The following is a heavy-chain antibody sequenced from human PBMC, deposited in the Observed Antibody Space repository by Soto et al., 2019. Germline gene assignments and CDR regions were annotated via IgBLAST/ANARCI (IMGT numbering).Heavy chain of an antibody. J-gene: IGHJ6*02. CDR2: IKTKTHGERT. D-gene: IGHD2-15*01. CDR3: TTGSVEGV. CDR1: GFAFSNAW. Sequence: EVQLVESGGGSVKPGGPLTLSCAASGFAFSNAWMNWVRQAPGKGLEWVGRIKTKTHGERTDYAAPVKGRFSISRDDSKYTLYLQMSSLKVDDTAVYYCTTGSVEGVWGQGTTVTVSS. V-gene: IGHV3-15*07.